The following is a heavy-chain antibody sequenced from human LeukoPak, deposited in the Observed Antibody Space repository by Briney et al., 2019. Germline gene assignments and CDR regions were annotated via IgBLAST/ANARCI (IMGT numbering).Heavy chain of an antibody. J-gene: IGHJ4*02. V-gene: IGHV4-4*07. CDR1: GGSINSYY. CDR3: ARDAAYYYGSGSYRNGIDY. Sequence: SETLSLTCTVSGGSINSYYWSWIRQPAGKGLEWIGRIYASGSTNYNPSLKSRVTMSVDTSKNQSSLKLTSVTAADTAVYYCARDAAYYYGSGSYRNGIDYWGQGSLVTVSS. CDR2: IYASGST. D-gene: IGHD3-10*01.